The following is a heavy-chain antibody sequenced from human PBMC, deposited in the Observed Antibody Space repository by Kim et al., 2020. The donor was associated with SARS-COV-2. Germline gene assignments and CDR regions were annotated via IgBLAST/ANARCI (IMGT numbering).Heavy chain of an antibody. CDR2: IYYSGST. Sequence: SETLSLTCTVSGGSISSSSYYWGWIRQPPGKGLEWIGSIYYSGSTYYNPSLKSRVTISVDTSKNQFSLKLSSVTAADTAVYYCVRRAFLGGSYYWLGGFDYWGQGTLVTVSS. D-gene: IGHD1-26*01. J-gene: IGHJ4*02. CDR1: GGSISSSSYY. V-gene: IGHV4-39*01. CDR3: VRRAFLGGSYYWLGGFDY.